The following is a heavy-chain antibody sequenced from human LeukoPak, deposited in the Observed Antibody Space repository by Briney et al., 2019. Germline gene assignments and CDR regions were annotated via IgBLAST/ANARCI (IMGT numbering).Heavy chain of an antibody. CDR1: GFTFSNYG. CDR2: ISSSSSYI. J-gene: IGHJ4*02. D-gene: IGHD3-22*01. CDR3: ARIHYYDSSEGGY. V-gene: IGHV3-21*01. Sequence: GGSLRLSCAASGFTFSNYGMHWVRQAPGKGLEWVSSISSSSSYIYYADSVKGRFTISRDNAKNSLYLQMNSLRAEDTAVYYCARIHYYDSSEGGYWGQGTLVTVSS.